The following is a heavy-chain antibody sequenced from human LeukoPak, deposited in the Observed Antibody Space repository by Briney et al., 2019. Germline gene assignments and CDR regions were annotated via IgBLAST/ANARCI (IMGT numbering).Heavy chain of an antibody. CDR3: ARLSCSDTICPTLPYNHFDP. J-gene: IGHJ5*02. Sequence: SETLSLTCTVSDGSISSRGFFWGWIRQPPGKGPEWIGSVYYSGATYYNSSLKSRVTISVDTSKNHFSLKLSSVTAADTAVYYCARLSCSDTICPTLPYNHFDPWGQGALVTVSS. CDR1: DGSISSRGFF. V-gene: IGHV4-39*01. D-gene: IGHD2-15*01. CDR2: VYYSGAT.